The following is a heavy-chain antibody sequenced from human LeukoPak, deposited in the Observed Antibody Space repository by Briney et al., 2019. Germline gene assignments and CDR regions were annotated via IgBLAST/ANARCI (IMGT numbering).Heavy chain of an antibody. J-gene: IGHJ3*02. V-gene: IGHV3-64*01. D-gene: IGHD2-21*02. Sequence: GGSLRLSCAASGFTFSSYVMHWVRQAPGKGLEYVSAISSNGGSTYYANSVKGRFTISRDNSKNTLYLQMGSLRAEDMAVYYCARDPAYCGGDCYSVYQDAFDIWGQGTRVTVSS. CDR1: GFTFSSYV. CDR2: ISSNGGST. CDR3: ARDPAYCGGDCYSVYQDAFDI.